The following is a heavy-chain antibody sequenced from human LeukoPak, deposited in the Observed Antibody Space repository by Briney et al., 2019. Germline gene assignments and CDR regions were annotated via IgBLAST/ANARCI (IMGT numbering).Heavy chain of an antibody. V-gene: IGHV3-23*01. D-gene: IGHD6-13*01. CDR1: GFTFSSPA. Sequence: GGSLRLSCAASGFTFSSPAMSWVRQAPGKGLEWVSSISGSGSGGSTYYADSVKGRFTISRDNAKNSLDLQMNSLRAEDTAVYYCVSSEFPGIAAAGYFDNWGQGTLVTVSS. CDR3: VSSEFPGIAAAGYFDN. CDR2: ISGSGSGGST. J-gene: IGHJ4*02.